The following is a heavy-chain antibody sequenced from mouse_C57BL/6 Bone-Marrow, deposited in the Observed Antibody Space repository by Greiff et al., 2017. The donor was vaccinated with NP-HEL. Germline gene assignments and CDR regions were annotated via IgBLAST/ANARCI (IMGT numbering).Heavy chain of an antibody. V-gene: IGHV3-1*01. J-gene: IGHJ4*01. Sequence: VQLQQSGPGMVKPSQSLSLTCTVTGYSITSGYDWHWIRHFPGNKLEWMGYISYSGSTNYNPSLKSRISITHDTSKNHFFLKLNSVTTEDTATCYCARAFYGYPYAMDYWGQGTSVTVSS. CDR2: ISYSGST. CDR3: ARAFYGYPYAMDY. CDR1: GYSITSGYD. D-gene: IGHD2-2*01.